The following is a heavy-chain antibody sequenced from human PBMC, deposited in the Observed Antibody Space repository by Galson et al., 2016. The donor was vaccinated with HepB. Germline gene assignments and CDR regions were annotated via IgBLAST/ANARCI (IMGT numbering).Heavy chain of an antibody. Sequence: SLRLSCAASGFTFSRYEMNWVRRAPGKGLEWVSYISSSGTTIYYADSVKGRFTISRDNAKNSLYLQMSSLRAEDTAVYYCAREPVRLDDLLTGPPKNPDYWGQGTLVTVSS. CDR2: ISSSGTTI. CDR1: GFTFSRYE. CDR3: AREPVRLDDLLTGPPKNPDY. D-gene: IGHD3-9*01. J-gene: IGHJ4*02. V-gene: IGHV3-48*03.